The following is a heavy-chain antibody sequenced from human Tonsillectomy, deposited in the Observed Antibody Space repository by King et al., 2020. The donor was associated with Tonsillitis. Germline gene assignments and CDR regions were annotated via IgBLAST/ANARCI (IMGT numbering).Heavy chain of an antibody. CDR3: ARENDDSGGAFDV. CDR2: IIPVFGTT. J-gene: IGHJ3*01. CDR1: GGTFSNYA. V-gene: IGHV1-69*06. Sequence: VQLVESGAEVKRPGSSVKVSCKASGGTFSNYAVSWVRQSPGQGLEWMGGIIPVFGTTYYAHQFQGRVTINADKSTTTAYMALSSLRSEDTAVYYCARENDDSGGAFDVWGQGTMVTVSS. D-gene: IGHD3-22*01.